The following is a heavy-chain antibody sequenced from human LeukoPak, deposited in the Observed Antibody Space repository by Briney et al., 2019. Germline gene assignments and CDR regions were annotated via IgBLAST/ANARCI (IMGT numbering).Heavy chain of an antibody. Sequence: GGSLRLSCAASGFTLSSYAMTWVRQAPGRGLEWVSSVDGGGGGTYYADSVKGRFTISRDNSKDTLYLQMNGLRAEDTAVYYCAKDSQYDRSGYYYFDYWGQGTLVTVSS. CDR1: GFTLSSYA. CDR2: VDGGGGGT. J-gene: IGHJ4*02. D-gene: IGHD3-22*01. CDR3: AKDSQYDRSGYYYFDY. V-gene: IGHV3-23*01.